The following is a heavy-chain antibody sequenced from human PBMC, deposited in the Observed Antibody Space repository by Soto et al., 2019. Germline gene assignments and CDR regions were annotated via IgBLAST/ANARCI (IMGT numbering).Heavy chain of an antibody. CDR3: ASSRATIAAAAIFPC. D-gene: IGHD6-13*01. CDR1: GGSIGSYY. V-gene: IGHV4-59*01. CDR2: IYYSGST. J-gene: IGHJ4*02. Sequence: SETLSLTCAVSGGSIGSYYWSWIRQPPGKGLEWIGYIYYSGSTNYNPSLTSRVTMSVDTSKNQFSLKLNSVPAAATDAYYCASSRATIAAAAIFPCWGQGTLVTVSS.